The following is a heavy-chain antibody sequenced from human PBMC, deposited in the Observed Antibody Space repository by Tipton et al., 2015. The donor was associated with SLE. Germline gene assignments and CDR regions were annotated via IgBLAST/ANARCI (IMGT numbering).Heavy chain of an antibody. D-gene: IGHD3-10*01. V-gene: IGHV3-33*01. CDR1: GFTFSSYG. CDR2: IWYDGSNK. J-gene: IGHJ4*02. CDR3: ARELTMVRGVLNY. Sequence: RSLRLSCAASGFTFSSYGMHWVRQAPGKGLEWVAVIWYDGSNKYYADSVKGRFTISRDNSKNTLYLQMNSLRAEDTAVYYCARELTMVRGVLNYWGQGTLVTVSS.